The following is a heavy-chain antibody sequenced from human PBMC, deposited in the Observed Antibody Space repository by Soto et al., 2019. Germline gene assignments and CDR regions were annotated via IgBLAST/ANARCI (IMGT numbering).Heavy chain of an antibody. J-gene: IGHJ3*02. D-gene: IGHD3-3*01. CDR1: GYTFTGYY. CDR3: ARGGRDFWSGYYKGAGAFDI. CDR2: INPNSGGT. V-gene: IGHV1-2*02. Sequence: ASVRVSCKASGYTFTGYYMHWVRQAPGQGLEWMGWINPNSGGTNYAQKFQGRVTMTRDTSISTAYMELSRLRSDDTAVYYCARGGRDFWSGYYKGAGAFDIWGQGTMVTVSS.